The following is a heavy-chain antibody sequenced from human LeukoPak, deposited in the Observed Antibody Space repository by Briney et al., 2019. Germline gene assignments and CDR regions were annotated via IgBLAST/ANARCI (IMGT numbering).Heavy chain of an antibody. J-gene: IGHJ4*02. CDR1: GYSISSGYY. Sequence: KPSETLSLTCTVSGYSISSGYYWGWIRRPPGKGLEWIGSIYHSGSTYYNPSLESRVTISVDTSKNQFSLKLSSVTAADTAVYYCARCEELRLGELSWGQGTLVTVSS. CDR3: ARCEELRLGELS. V-gene: IGHV4-38-2*02. CDR2: IYHSGST. D-gene: IGHD3-16*02.